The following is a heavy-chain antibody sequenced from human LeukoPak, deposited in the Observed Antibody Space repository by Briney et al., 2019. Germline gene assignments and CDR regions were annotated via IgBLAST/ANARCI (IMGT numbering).Heavy chain of an antibody. CDR3: AKAGSVAGAPSDY. CDR1: GFTFSSYA. Sequence: GGSLRLSCAASGFTFSSYAMSWVRQAPGKGLEWVSAISGGGGSTYYADSVKGRFTISRDNSKNTLYLQMNSLRAEDTAVYYCAKAGSVAGAPSDYWGQGTLVTVSS. J-gene: IGHJ4*02. D-gene: IGHD6-19*01. V-gene: IGHV3-23*01. CDR2: ISGGGGST.